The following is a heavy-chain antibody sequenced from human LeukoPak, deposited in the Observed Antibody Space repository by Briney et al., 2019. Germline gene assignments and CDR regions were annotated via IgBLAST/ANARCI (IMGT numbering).Heavy chain of an antibody. V-gene: IGHV3-48*01. J-gene: IGHJ4*02. CDR2: ISSSSSTI. Sequence: PGGSLRLSCAASGFTFSSYSMNWVRQAPGKGLEWVSYISSSSSTIYYADSVKGRFTISRDNAENSLYLQMNSLRAEDTAVYYCAKYYYGSGSPGYWGQGTLVTVSS. CDR1: GFTFSSYS. D-gene: IGHD3-10*01. CDR3: AKYYYGSGSPGY.